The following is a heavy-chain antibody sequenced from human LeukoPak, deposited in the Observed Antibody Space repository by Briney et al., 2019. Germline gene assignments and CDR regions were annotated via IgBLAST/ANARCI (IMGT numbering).Heavy chain of an antibody. CDR3: ARVGSSSWYGVPNWFDP. D-gene: IGHD6-13*01. Sequence: GGSLTLSCAVSGFTFSNYYMSWIRQAPGEGLEWVSYISSSGSTIYYADSVKGRFTISRDNAKNSLYLQMNSLRAEDPAVYYCARVGSSSWYGVPNWFDPWGQGTLVTVSS. V-gene: IGHV3-11*04. CDR1: GFTFSNYY. CDR2: ISSSGSTI. J-gene: IGHJ5*02.